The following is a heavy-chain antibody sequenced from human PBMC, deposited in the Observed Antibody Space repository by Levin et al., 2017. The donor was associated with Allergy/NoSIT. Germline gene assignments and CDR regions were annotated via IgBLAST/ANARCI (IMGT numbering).Heavy chain of an antibody. CDR1: GFTFSTSV. CDR2: ISFDVSNK. V-gene: IGHV3-30*04. CDR3: ARARGYCSGGSCYSASDAFDT. J-gene: IGHJ3*02. D-gene: IGHD2-15*01. Sequence: SCAASGFTFSTSVMHWVRQAPGKGLEWVALISFDVSNKYYAESVKGRFTISRDNSKSRVSLQMNNLRADDTAVYYCARARGYCSGGSCYSASDAFDTWGQGTMVTVPS.